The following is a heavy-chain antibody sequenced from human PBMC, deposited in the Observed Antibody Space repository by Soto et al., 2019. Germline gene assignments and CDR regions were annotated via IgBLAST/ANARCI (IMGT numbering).Heavy chain of an antibody. CDR1: GASISSNH. CDR2: MYDSVTT. V-gene: IGHV4-59*01. D-gene: IGHD3-22*01. Sequence: PSETLSLTCSVSGASISSNHWTWIRQPPGKGLEWIGCMYDSVTTRYDSFFKGRVTISIDTSKNQFSLNLSSVTAADTAVYYCARRNSYDSSGYYFDYWDQGSLVTVSS. J-gene: IGHJ4*02. CDR3: ARRNSYDSSGYYFDY.